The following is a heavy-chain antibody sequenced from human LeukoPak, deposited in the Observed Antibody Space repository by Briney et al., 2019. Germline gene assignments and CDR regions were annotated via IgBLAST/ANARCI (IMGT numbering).Heavy chain of an antibody. V-gene: IGHV3-15*01. D-gene: IGHD3-9*01. Sequence: GGSLRLSCAASGFTFSKYAMTWVRQAPGKGLEWVGRIKSKTDGGTTDYAAPVKGRFTISRDDSKNTLYLQMNSLKTEDTAVYYCTTANYDTLTGYYFFDYWGQGTLVTVSS. CDR1: GFTFSKYA. J-gene: IGHJ4*02. CDR3: TTANYDTLTGYYFFDY. CDR2: IKSKTDGGTT.